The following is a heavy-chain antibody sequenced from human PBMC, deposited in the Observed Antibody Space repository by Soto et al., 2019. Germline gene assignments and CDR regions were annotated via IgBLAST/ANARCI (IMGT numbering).Heavy chain of an antibody. CDR3: ATPPVLYSSSWYIAFDI. Sequence: EASVKVSCKVSGYTLTELSMHWVRQAPGKGLEWMGGFDPEDGETIYAQKFQGRVTMTEDTSTDTAYMELSSLRSEDTAVYYCATPPVLYSSSWYIAFDIWGQGTMVTVSS. D-gene: IGHD6-13*01. CDR1: GYTLTELS. V-gene: IGHV1-24*01. CDR2: FDPEDGET. J-gene: IGHJ3*02.